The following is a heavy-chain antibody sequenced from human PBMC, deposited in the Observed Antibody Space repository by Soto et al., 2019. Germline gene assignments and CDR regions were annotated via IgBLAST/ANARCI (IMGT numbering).Heavy chain of an antibody. V-gene: IGHV3-66*01. J-gene: IGHJ4*02. CDR1: GFTVSSNY. CDR2: IYSGGST. CDR3: ARDPHCTNGVCYTTDH. Sequence: GGSLRLSCAASGFTVSSNYMSWVRQAPGKGLEWVSVIYSGGSTYYADSVKGRFTISRDNSKNTLYLQMNSLRAEDTAVYYCARDPHCTNGVCYTTDHWGQGTPVTVSS. D-gene: IGHD2-8*01.